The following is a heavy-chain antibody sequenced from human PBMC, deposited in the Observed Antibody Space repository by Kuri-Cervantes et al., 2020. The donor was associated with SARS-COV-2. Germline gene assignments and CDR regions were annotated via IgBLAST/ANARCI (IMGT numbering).Heavy chain of an antibody. CDR1: GVSVSGGTYY. CDR2: IYYSGST. CDR3: GKVSWLQLWRRYSDS. D-gene: IGHD5-24*01. V-gene: IGHV4-61*01. Sequence: ESLKISCDVSGVSVSGGTYYWSWIRQPPGKGLEWIGYIYYSGSTNYNPSLTGRVTISLDPSNNQVSLRLTSATAADTAVYYCGKVSWLQLWRRYSDSWGQGTLVTVSS. J-gene: IGHJ4*02.